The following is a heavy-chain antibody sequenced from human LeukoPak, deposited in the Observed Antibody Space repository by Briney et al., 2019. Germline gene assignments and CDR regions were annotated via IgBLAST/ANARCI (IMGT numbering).Heavy chain of an antibody. J-gene: IGHJ6*04. V-gene: IGHV3-48*03. D-gene: IGHD3-10*02. CDR1: GFTFSGFA. Sequence: GGSLRLSCAASGFTFSGFAMSWVRQAPGKGLEWVSYISSSGSTIYYADSVKGRFTISRDNAKNSLYLQMNSLRAEDTAVYYCAELGITMIGGVWGKGTTVTISS. CDR2: ISSSGSTI. CDR3: AELGITMIGGV.